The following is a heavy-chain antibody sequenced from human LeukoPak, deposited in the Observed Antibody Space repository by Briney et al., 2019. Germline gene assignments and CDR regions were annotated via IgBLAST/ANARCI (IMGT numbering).Heavy chain of an antibody. J-gene: IGHJ4*02. CDR3: ARTVGALDY. Sequence: GGSLRLSCAASGFTFSAYVMTWVRQAPGKGLEWVSVISASGHTSYYADSVKGRFTISRDNSKNTLYLQMSSLRAGDTAVYYCARTVGALDYWGQGTLVTVPS. CDR2: ISASGHTS. D-gene: IGHD1-26*01. CDR1: GFTFSAYV. V-gene: IGHV3-23*01.